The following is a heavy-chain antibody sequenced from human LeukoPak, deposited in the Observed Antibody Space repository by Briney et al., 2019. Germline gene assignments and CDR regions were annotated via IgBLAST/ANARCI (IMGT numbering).Heavy chain of an antibody. V-gene: IGHV1-69*13. CDR1: GGTFSSYA. CDR3: ARGPVGYYDSSGYYYYYYYMDV. CDR2: IIPIFGTA. J-gene: IGHJ6*03. Sequence: SVKVSCKASGGTFSSYAISWVRQAPGQGLEWMGGIIPIFGTANYAQKFQGRVTITADESTSTAYMELSSLRSEDTAVYYCARGPVGYYDSSGYYYYYYYMDVWGKGTTVTISS. D-gene: IGHD3-22*01.